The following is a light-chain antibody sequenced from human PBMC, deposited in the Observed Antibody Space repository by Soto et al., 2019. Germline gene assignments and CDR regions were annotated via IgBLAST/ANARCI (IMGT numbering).Light chain of an antibody. CDR3: QTWGTGVWV. V-gene: IGLV4-69*01. Sequence: QPVLTQSPSASASLGASVKLTCTLSSGHSSNAIAWHQQQSEKGPRYLMKVNSDGSDSKGDGIPDRFSGSSSGAERYLTISSLQSEDEADYYCQTWGTGVWVFGGGTKLTVL. CDR2: VNSDGSD. CDR1: SGHSSNA. J-gene: IGLJ3*02.